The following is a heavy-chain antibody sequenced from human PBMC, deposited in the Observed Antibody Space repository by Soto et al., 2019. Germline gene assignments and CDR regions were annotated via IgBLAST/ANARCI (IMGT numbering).Heavy chain of an antibody. CDR2: IYYSGST. CDR1: GGSISSWGYY. Sequence: QVQLQESGPGLVKPSDTLSLTCTVSGGSISSWGYYWRWLRPHPGKGLEWIGYIYYSGSTYYNPSLKSRVTISVDTSKNQFSLKLSSVTAADTAVYYCARDLRTNWFDPWGQGTLVTVSS. V-gene: IGHV4-31*03. CDR3: ARDLRTNWFDP. J-gene: IGHJ5*02.